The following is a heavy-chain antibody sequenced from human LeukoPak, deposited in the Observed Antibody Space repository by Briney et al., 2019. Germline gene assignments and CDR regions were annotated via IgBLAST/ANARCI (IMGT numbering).Heavy chain of an antibody. V-gene: IGHV3-23*01. CDR2: GGSGGTT. D-gene: IGHD4-11*01. CDR3: AKMRGQDYRSYDMDA. Sequence: GGSLRLSCAPSGFIFSSYAMSWVRHAPGKGLEWVSYGGSGGTTYYADAVKGRFTVSRNNSKSTLYLQMNSLTAEDAAVYYGAKMRGQDYRSYDMDAWGKGTTVTVSS. CDR1: GFIFSSYA. J-gene: IGHJ6*03.